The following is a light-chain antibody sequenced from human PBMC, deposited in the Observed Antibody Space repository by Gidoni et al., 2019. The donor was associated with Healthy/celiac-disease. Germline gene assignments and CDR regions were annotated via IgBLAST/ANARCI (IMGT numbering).Light chain of an antibody. V-gene: IGKV4-1*01. Sequence: DIVMTQSPDSLAVSLGERATINCKSSQNVLYSSNNKNYLAWYQQKPGQPPKLLIYWASTRESGVPDRFSGSGSGTDFTLTISSLQAEDVAVYYCQQYYSTPRTFGHGTKVEIK. CDR1: QNVLYSSNNKNY. J-gene: IGKJ1*01. CDR2: WAS. CDR3: QQYYSTPRT.